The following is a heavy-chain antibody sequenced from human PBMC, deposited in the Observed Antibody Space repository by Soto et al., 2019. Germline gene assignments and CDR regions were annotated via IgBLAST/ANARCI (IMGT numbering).Heavy chain of an antibody. CDR1: GFTLSDYE. CDR2: ISTGSSTI. V-gene: IGHV3-48*03. CDR3: ARVRAGAANGYYGMDV. D-gene: IGHD1-26*01. J-gene: IGHJ6*02. Sequence: HGGSLRLSCRASGFTLSDYEMHWVRQAPGKGLEWVSYISTGSSTIYYADSVRGRFTISRDNAENSLFLEMKSLRPEDTAVYHCARVRAGAANGYYGMDVWGQGTTVTVSS.